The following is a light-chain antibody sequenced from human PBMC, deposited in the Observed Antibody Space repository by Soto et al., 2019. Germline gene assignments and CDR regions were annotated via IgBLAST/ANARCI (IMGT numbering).Light chain of an antibody. CDR1: QSISSY. CDR2: AAS. Sequence: DIQMTQSPSSLSASVGDRVTITCRASQSISSYLNWYQQKPGKAPKLLIYAASSLQSWVPSRFSGSGSGTDFTLTISSLQPEDFATYYCQQSYSTLFGEGTKVEIK. V-gene: IGKV1-39*01. CDR3: QQSYSTL. J-gene: IGKJ1*01.